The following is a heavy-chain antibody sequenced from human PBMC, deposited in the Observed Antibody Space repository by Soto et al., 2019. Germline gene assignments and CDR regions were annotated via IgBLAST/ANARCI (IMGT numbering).Heavy chain of an antibody. CDR3: ASWLKTSGWYVLLEGSFDY. V-gene: IGHV3-66*01. Sequence: GGSLRLSCAASGFTVSSNFMSWVRQAPGKGLEWVSIIYSNGNTYYADSVKGRFTISRDNSKNSLYLQMNSLRAEDTAVYYCASWLKTSGWYVLLEGSFDYWGQGTLVTVSS. D-gene: IGHD6-19*01. CDR2: IYSNGNT. J-gene: IGHJ4*02. CDR1: GFTVSSNF.